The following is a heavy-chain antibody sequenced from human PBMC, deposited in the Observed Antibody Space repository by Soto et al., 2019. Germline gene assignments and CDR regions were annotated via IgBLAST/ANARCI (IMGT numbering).Heavy chain of an antibody. J-gene: IGHJ3*02. CDR1: GDSFSNYA. CDR3: ARLYYYHSSGYLESVDI. D-gene: IGHD3-22*01. V-gene: IGHV1-3*01. Sequence: ASVKVSCKASGDSFSNYAMHWVRQAPRQSLEWMGWINAGTGNTLYSQKFQGRVTITRDTSASTAYMELSSLRSEDTAVYYCARLYYYHSSGYLESVDIWGQGTLVTVSS. CDR2: INAGTGNT.